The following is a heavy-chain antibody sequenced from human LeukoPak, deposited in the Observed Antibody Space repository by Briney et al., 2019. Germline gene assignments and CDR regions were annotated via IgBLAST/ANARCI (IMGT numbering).Heavy chain of an antibody. D-gene: IGHD4-23*01. CDR3: ARRRRDYGDNWPADY. V-gene: IGHV1-69*13. Sequence: GASVKVSCKASGGTFSSYAIGWVRQAPGQGLEWMGGIIPIFGTANYAQKFQGRVTITADESTSTAYMELSSLGSEDTAVYYCARRRRDYGDNWPADYWGQGTLVTVSS. CDR2: IIPIFGTA. J-gene: IGHJ4*02. CDR1: GGTFSSYA.